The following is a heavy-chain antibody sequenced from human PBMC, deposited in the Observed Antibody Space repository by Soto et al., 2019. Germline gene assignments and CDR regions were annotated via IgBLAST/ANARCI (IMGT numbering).Heavy chain of an antibody. J-gene: IGHJ4*02. CDR1: GFTFSSYS. CDR2: ISSSSSYI. D-gene: IGHD1-1*01. CDR3: ARGGERRSAKDY. Sequence: EVQLVESGGGLVKPGGSLRLSCAASGFTFSSYSMNWVRQAPGKGLEWVSSISSSSSYIYYADSVKGRFTISRDNAKNSLYRQKNSLRAEKTVLYYWARGGERRSAKDYWGQGTLVTVSS. V-gene: IGHV3-21*01.